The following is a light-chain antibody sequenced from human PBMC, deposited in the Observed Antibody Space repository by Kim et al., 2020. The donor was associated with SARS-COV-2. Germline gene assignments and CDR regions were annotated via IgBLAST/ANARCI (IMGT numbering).Light chain of an antibody. Sequence: EIVMTQSPLSLPVTPGEPASISCRSSQSLLYTNGFNYLDWYLQKPGQSPQLLINLGSNRASGVPDRFSGSGSGTDFTLKISRVEAEDFGVYYCMQALQTPLTFGGGTKVDIK. V-gene: IGKV2-28*01. CDR1: QSLLYTNGFNY. CDR2: LGS. J-gene: IGKJ4*01. CDR3: MQALQTPLT.